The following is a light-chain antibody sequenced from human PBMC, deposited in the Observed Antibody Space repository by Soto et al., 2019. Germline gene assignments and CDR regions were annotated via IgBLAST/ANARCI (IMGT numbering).Light chain of an antibody. CDR1: QTLTDSY. V-gene: IGKV3-20*01. J-gene: IGKJ3*01. CDR3: QHYGISPLFV. Sequence: EIVLTQSPGTLSVSLGERATLSCKASQTLTDSYLAWYHLKPGQAPRLVIYGASVRATGIPDRFSGSGSGTDFSLTISRVDSEDFGVYFCQHYGISPLFVFGPGTTVDVK. CDR2: GAS.